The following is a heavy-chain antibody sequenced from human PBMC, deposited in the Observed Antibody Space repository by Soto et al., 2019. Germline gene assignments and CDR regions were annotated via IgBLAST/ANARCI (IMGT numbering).Heavy chain of an antibody. CDR2: IYYSGAT. CDR3: ATTNGAYSYDSVS. CDR1: GHC. D-gene: IGHD3-16*01. J-gene: IGHJ5*02. Sequence: GHCRIMKRQRPGEGLEWIGYIYYSGATYYSPSLKTRVSISLHKSQNYFSLELSSVTAADTAVYYCATTNGAYSYDSVSWGQGTLVTVSS. V-gene: IGHV4-31*02.